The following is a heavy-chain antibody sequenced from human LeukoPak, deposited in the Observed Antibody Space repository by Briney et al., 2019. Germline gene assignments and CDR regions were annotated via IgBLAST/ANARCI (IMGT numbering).Heavy chain of an antibody. CDR1: GFTFSSSW. J-gene: IGHJ4*02. Sequence: PGGSLRLPCAASGFTFSSSWMTWVRQAPGKGLEWVANIKQDGGEKYYVDSVKGRFTISRDNAKNSLYLQMNSLRAEDTAVYYCARDLYNSASKWGQGTLVTVSS. D-gene: IGHD6-25*01. CDR3: ARDLYNSASK. V-gene: IGHV3-7*03. CDR2: IKQDGGEK.